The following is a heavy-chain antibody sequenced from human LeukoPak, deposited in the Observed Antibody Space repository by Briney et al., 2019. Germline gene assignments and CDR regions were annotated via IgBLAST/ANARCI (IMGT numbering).Heavy chain of an antibody. Sequence: GGSLRLSCAASGFTFDDYAMHWVRQPPGKGLEWVSGISWNSGSIDYVDSVKGRFTISRDNAKNSLYLQMNSLRVEDTAFYYCAKDNRRHYTSGPNPDSLHWGQGALVTVSS. D-gene: IGHD6-19*01. V-gene: IGHV3-9*01. CDR1: GFTFDDYA. CDR2: ISWNSGSI. J-gene: IGHJ4*02. CDR3: AKDNRRHYTSGPNPDSLH.